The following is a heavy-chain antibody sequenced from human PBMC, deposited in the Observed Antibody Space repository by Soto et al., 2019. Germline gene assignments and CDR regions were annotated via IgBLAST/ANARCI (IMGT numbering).Heavy chain of an antibody. V-gene: IGHV1-18*01. CDR3: ARDVPPPLGYCSSTSCYPDY. CDR2: ISAYNGNT. J-gene: IGHJ4*02. Sequence: ASVKVSCKASGYTFTSYGISWVRQAPGQGLEWMGWISAYNGNTNYAQKLQGRVTMTTDTSTSTAYMELRSLRSDDTAVYYCARDVPPPLGYCSSTSCYPDYWGQGTLVTVYS. D-gene: IGHD2-2*01. CDR1: GYTFTSYG.